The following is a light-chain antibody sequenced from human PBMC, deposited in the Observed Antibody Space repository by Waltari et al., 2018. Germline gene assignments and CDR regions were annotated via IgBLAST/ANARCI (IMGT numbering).Light chain of an antibody. V-gene: IGKV1-NL1*01. J-gene: IGKJ1*01. CDR3: QQAYTYPWT. CDR1: QGIGNN. Sequence: DIQMTQSPSSLSASVGDTVTITCQASQGIGNNLNWYQQKPGKAPKLLFYRASSLESGIPSRFSGSGSGTDFTLTISSLPPEDFATYYCQQAYTYPWTFGHGTKVEIK. CDR2: RAS.